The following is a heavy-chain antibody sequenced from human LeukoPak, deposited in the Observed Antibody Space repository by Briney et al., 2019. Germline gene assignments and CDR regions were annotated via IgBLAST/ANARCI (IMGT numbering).Heavy chain of an antibody. D-gene: IGHD1-1*01. Sequence: GGSLRLSCAAAGFTFDAFGMQWVRQAPGKGLEWLAFISPDGINKKYADSLKGRFTISRDNSEETLYLQVDDLRVEDTGVYICARDWKESHSPYYMDIWGRGTTVIVSS. J-gene: IGHJ6*03. V-gene: IGHV3-33*05. CDR3: ARDWKESHSPYYMDI. CDR1: GFTFDAFG. CDR2: ISPDGINK.